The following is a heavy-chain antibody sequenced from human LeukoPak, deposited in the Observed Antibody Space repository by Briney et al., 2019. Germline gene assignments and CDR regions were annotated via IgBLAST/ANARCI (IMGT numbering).Heavy chain of an antibody. CDR2: ISSSSSYI. J-gene: IGHJ4*02. D-gene: IGHD6-19*01. CDR1: GFTFSSYS. Sequence: GGSLRLSCAASGFTFSSYSMNWVRQAPGKGLEWVSSISSSSSYIYYADSVKGRFTISRDNAKNSLYLQMNSLRAEDTAVYYCASRGTAGSGWYDYWGQGTLVTVSS. CDR3: ASRGTAGSGWYDY. V-gene: IGHV3-21*01.